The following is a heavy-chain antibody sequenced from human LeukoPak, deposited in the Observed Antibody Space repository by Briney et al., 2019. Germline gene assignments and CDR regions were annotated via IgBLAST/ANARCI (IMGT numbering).Heavy chain of an antibody. D-gene: IGHD2-2*01. CDR1: GYSFTSYW. Sequence: GGSLRLSCKGSGYSFTSYWISWVRQMPGKGLEWMGRIDPSDSYTNYSPSFQGHVTISADKSISTAYLQWSSLKASDTAMYYCARTVAPAAMMPTQRYGMDVWGQGTTVTVSS. J-gene: IGHJ6*02. CDR2: IDPSDSYT. V-gene: IGHV5-10-1*01. CDR3: ARTVAPAAMMPTQRYGMDV.